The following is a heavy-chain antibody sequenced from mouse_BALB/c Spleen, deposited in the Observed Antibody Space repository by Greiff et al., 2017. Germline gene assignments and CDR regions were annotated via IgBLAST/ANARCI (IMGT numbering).Heavy chain of an antibody. J-gene: IGHJ4*01. CDR1: GYTFTDYY. D-gene: IGHD2-1*01. CDR2: IYPGSGNT. CDR3: ARKNYGNTGGYAMDY. Sequence: QVQLKQSGPELVKPGASVKISCKASGYTFTDYYINWVKQKPGQGLEWIGWIYPGSGNTKYNEKFKGKATLTVDTSSSTAYMQLSSLTSEDTAVYFCARKNYGNTGGYAMDYWGQGTSVTVSS. V-gene: IGHV1-84*02.